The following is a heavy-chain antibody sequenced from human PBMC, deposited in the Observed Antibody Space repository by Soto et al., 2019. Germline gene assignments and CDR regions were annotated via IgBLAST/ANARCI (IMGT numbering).Heavy chain of an antibody. CDR1: GGSISRYY. V-gene: IGHV4-59*01. D-gene: IGHD2-8*01. J-gene: IGHJ5*02. CDR3: ARDRSTYGGGGTGEVKENWFDP. CDR2: AYYSGDT. Sequence: SETLSLTCSVSGGSISRYYWSWIRQPPGKGLEWIGYAYYSGDTGYNPSLKSRVTMAVDTSKSQVSLKLSSVTAADTAVYYCARDRSTYGGGGTGEVKENWFDPWGQGALVTVSS.